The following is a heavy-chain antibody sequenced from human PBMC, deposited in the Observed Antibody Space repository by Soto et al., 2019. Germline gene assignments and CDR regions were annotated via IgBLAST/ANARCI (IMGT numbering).Heavy chain of an antibody. Sequence: KPSETLSLTCTVSGGSISSSSYYWGWIRQPPGKGLEWIGSIYYSGSTYYSPSLKSRVTISVDTSKNQFSLKLSSVTAADTAVYYCARHTFTIKRQNYYYYMDVWGKGTTVTVSS. J-gene: IGHJ6*03. CDR1: GGSISSSSYY. CDR3: ARHTFTIKRQNYYYYMDV. V-gene: IGHV4-39*01. D-gene: IGHD3-9*01. CDR2: IYYSGST.